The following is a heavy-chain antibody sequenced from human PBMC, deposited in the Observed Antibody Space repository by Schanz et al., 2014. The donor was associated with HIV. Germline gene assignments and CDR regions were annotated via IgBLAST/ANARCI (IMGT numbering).Heavy chain of an antibody. V-gene: IGHV3-30*18. J-gene: IGHJ4*02. CDR3: AKSSGWLYAHFDY. CDR2: ISYDGSNK. D-gene: IGHD3-9*01. Sequence: QVQLVESGGGVVQPGRSLRLSCAASGFTFSSYAMHWVRQAPGKGLEWVAVISYDGSNKYYADSVKGRFTISRDNSKNTLYLQMNSLRREDTAVYYCAKSSGWLYAHFDYWGQGTLVTVSS. CDR1: GFTFSSYA.